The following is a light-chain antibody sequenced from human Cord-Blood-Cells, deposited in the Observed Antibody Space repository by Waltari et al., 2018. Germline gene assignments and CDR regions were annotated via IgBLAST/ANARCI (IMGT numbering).Light chain of an antibody. CDR2: GAS. J-gene: IGKJ2*01. V-gene: IGKV3-15*01. Sequence: EIVMTHSRATLSMSPAERATLSCSASQSVSSNFPRYQQNPGQSGRLLIYGASTRATGTPARFSGSGSETEFTHTISSLQSEDFAVYYCQQSNNWPPYTFGQGTTLEIK. CDR3: QQSNNWPPYT. CDR1: QSVSSN.